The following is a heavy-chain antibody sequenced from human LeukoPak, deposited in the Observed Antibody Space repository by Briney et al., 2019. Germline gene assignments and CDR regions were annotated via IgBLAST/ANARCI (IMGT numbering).Heavy chain of an antibody. D-gene: IGHD3-10*01. CDR1: GFTFDDYA. CDR2: ISWNSGNR. J-gene: IGHJ4*02. CDR3: AKASGTGSFDY. Sequence: GGSLRLSCAASGFTFDDYAMHWVRQAPGKGLEWISSISWNSGNRGYADSVKGRFTISRDNAKNSLYLQMNSLRAEDMALYYCAKASGTGSFDYWGQGTLVTVSS. V-gene: IGHV3-9*03.